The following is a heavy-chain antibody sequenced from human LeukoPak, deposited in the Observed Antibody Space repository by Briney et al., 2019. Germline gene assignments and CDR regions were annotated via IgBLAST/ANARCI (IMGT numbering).Heavy chain of an antibody. J-gene: IGHJ4*02. Sequence: MSSETLSLTCTVSGVSISSSNSYWGWIRQPPGKGLEWIGSIYYSGSTYYNPSLKSRVTISVDTSKSQFSLKLSSVTAADTAVYYCARVRVVIEEEGYFDYWGQGTLVTVSS. CDR2: IYYSGST. CDR1: GVSISSSNSY. CDR3: ARVRVVIEEEGYFDY. D-gene: IGHD3-3*01. V-gene: IGHV4-39*07.